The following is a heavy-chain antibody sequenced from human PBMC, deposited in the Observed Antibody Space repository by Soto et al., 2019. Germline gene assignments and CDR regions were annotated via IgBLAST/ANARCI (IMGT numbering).Heavy chain of an antibody. CDR3: ARGRAFGSWASVHWCDP. D-gene: IGHD6-13*01. J-gene: IGHJ5*02. CDR1: GGSLANYY. Sequence: QVQLQQWGAGLLKPSETLSLTCAVYGGSLANYYWSWIRQPPGKGLEWIGEINDSGGTNYNPSLKSRDTMSVDTHKHQFSLKLSSVTATDTALYYCARGRAFGSWASVHWCDPWGQATLVTFAS. CDR2: INDSGGT. V-gene: IGHV4-34*01.